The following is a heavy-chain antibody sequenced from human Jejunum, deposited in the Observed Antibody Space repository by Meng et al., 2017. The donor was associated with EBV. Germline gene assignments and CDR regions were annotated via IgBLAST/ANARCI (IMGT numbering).Heavy chain of an antibody. Sequence: LRLQESGPGLVRPAGTLSPTCTVSGGSISSRCYCWGWIRQPPGKGLEWIGSICFSDYTYHNPSLKSRVAISADTSKNQFSLSLTSVTAADTAVYYCAMGPDYAKSGYWGQGTLVTVSS. CDR2: ICFSDYT. J-gene: IGHJ4*02. D-gene: IGHD4-17*01. V-gene: IGHV4-39*01. CDR3: AMGPDYAKSGY. CDR1: GGSISSRCYC.